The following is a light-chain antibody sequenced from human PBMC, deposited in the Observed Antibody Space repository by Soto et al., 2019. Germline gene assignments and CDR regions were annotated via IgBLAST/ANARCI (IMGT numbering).Light chain of an antibody. CDR2: GAS. CDR1: QSVSSSY. Sequence: EIVLTQSPGPLSLSPGERATLSCRASQSVSSSYLAWYQQKPGQAPRLLIYGASSRATGITDRFSGSGSGTDFTLTISRREPEDFAVYYCQQYGSSPWTFGQGTKVEI. CDR3: QQYGSSPWT. J-gene: IGKJ1*01. V-gene: IGKV3-20*01.